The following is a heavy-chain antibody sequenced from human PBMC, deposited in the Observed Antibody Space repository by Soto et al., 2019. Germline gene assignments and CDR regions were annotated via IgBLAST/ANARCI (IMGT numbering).Heavy chain of an antibody. CDR1: GGSINTFY. J-gene: IGHJ4*02. CDR2: IFSRGST. Sequence: SETLSLTCTVSGGSINTFYWSWVRQPAGKGLEWIGRIFSRGSTSFNPSLESRVAMSVDTSKNHFSLNLSSVTAADMAVYYCAREGSYSAYNFAHGIQLWSFDFWGQGALVTVSS. D-gene: IGHD5-12*01. CDR3: AREGSYSAYNFAHGIQLWSFDF. V-gene: IGHV4-4*07.